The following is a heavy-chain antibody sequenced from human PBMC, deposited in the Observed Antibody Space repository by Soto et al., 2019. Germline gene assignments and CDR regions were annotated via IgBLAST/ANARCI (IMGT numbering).Heavy chain of an antibody. Sequence: GGSLRLSCVASGFIFSDYAMTWVRQAPGKGLQWVATISASGGNIEYADSLKGRFTISRDNSKNSVYLQLSGLTADDTAVHYCAQVAGGLGYFDLWGRGTLVTVYS. V-gene: IGHV3-23*01. CDR2: ISASGGNI. CDR1: GFIFSDYA. CDR3: AQVAGGLGYFDL. D-gene: IGHD3-16*01. J-gene: IGHJ2*01.